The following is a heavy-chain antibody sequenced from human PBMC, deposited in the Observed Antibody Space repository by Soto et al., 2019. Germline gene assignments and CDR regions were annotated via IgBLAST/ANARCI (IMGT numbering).Heavy chain of an antibody. Sequence: SGGSLRLSCAASGFTFSGYYMNWIRQAPGKGLEWVSYISSSSSYTNYADSVKGRFTISRDNAKNSLYLQMNSLRAEDTAVYYCATWAPNCNSTSCYWDLTDAHAFDIWGQGTMVTVSS. D-gene: IGHD2-2*01. CDR1: GFTFSGYY. J-gene: IGHJ3*02. CDR3: ATWAPNCNSTSCYWDLTDAHAFDI. CDR2: ISSSSSYT. V-gene: IGHV3-11*06.